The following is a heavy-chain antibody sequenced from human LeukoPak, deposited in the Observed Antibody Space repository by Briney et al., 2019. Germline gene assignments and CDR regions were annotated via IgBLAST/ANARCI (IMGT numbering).Heavy chain of an antibody. CDR1: GFTLSSYA. CDR2: ISGSVGST. Sequence: GGSLRLSFAASGFTLSSYAMSWVRQAPGKGLEWVSAISGSVGSTYYADSVKGRFTISRDNSKNTLYLQMNSLRAEDTAVYYCAKPVRYYDILTGSIANDAFDIWGQGTMVTVSS. J-gene: IGHJ3*02. D-gene: IGHD3-9*01. CDR3: AKPVRYYDILTGSIANDAFDI. V-gene: IGHV3-23*01.